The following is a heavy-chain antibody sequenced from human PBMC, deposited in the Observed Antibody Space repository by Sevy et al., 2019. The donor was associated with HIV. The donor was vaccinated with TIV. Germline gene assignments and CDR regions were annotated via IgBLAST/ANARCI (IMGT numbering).Heavy chain of an antibody. J-gene: IGHJ4*01. V-gene: IGHV3-30*18. Sequence: GGSLRLSCAASGFTFSRFGMNWVRQAPGKGLEWVARISSDGNDYAESVKGRFTISRDNSKNTLHLQMNSLKTEDTAIYYCAKGKYHVDYWGHGTLVTVSS. CDR2: ISSDGN. CDR3: AKGKYHVDY. CDR1: GFTFSRFG.